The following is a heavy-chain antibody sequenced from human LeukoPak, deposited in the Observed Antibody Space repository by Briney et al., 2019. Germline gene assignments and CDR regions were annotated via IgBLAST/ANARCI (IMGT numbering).Heavy chain of an antibody. J-gene: IGHJ3*02. D-gene: IGHD6-13*01. V-gene: IGHV6-1*01. CDR1: GDSVSSNKAI. Sequence: SQTLSLTCGISGDSVSSNKAIWHWIRQSPSRSLEWLGRTYYRSKWYKEYAGIVKGRLTINPDTSKNQFSLQLNSVTPEDTAVYYCAGRITAAGIDAFPTWGQGTRVTVSS. CDR2: TYYRSKWYK. CDR3: AGRITAAGIDAFPT.